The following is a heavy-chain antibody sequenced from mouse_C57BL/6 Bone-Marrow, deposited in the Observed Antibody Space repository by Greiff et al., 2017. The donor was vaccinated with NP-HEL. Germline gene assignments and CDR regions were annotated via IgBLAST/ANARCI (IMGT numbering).Heavy chain of an antibody. J-gene: IGHJ2*01. D-gene: IGHD1-1*01. CDR3: ARSLNYYGSSYYFDY. Sequence: DVHLVESGGGLVQPGGSLKLSCAASGFTFSDYYMYWVRQTPEKRLEWVAYISNGGGSTYYPATVKGRFTISRDNAKNTLYMQMSRLKSEDTAMYYCARSLNYYGSSYYFDYWGQGTTLTVSS. CDR1: GFTFSDYY. CDR2: ISNGGGST. V-gene: IGHV5-12*01.